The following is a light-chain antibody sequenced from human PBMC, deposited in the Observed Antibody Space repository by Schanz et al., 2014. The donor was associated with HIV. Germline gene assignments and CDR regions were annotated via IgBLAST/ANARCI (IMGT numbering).Light chain of an antibody. Sequence: EIVLTQSPATLSLSPGERATLRCRATQVVSSNYLAWYQQKPGLAPRLLIYGASSRATGIPDRFSGSGFGTDFTLTINRVEPADFAVYYCQQYGSSPPITFGQGTRLEI. J-gene: IGKJ5*01. CDR2: GAS. CDR3: QQYGSSPPIT. CDR1: QVVSSNY. V-gene: IGKV3-20*01.